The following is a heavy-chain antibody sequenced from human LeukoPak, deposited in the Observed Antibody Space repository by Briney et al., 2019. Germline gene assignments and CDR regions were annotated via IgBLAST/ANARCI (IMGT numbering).Heavy chain of an antibody. CDR2: ISHDGSNK. J-gene: IGHJ4*02. D-gene: IGHD2-2*01. CDR3: ASALDTDCSSTSCADY. CDR1: GFTFSSYA. Sequence: GGSLRLSCAASGFTFSSYAMHWVRQAPGKGLEWVAVISHDGSNKYYADSVKGRITISRDNSKNTLYLQMNSLRAEDTAVYYCASALDTDCSSTSCADYWGQGTLVTVSS. V-gene: IGHV3-30-3*01.